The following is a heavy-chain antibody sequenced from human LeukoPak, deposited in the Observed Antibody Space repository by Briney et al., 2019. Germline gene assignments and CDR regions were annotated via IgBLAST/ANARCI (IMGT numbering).Heavy chain of an antibody. CDR3: ARGVQGGYAQYYFDY. V-gene: IGHV3-33*01. CDR2: IWYDGSNK. Sequence: GRSLRLSCAASGFTFSSYGMHWVRQAPGKGLEWVAVIWYDGSNKYYADSVKGRFTISRDNSKNTLYLQMNSLRAEDTAMYYCARGVQGGYAQYYFDYWGQGTLVTVSS. CDR1: GFTFSSYG. D-gene: IGHD5-12*01. J-gene: IGHJ4*02.